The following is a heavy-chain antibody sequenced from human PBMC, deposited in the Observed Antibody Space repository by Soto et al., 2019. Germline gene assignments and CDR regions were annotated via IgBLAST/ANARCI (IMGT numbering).Heavy chain of an antibody. D-gene: IGHD2-15*01. CDR1: GGSIISFY. Sequence: SETLSLTCTVSGGSIISFYWSWMRQPPGKGLEWIGYIFYAGTTLYTPSLKSRVTISVDTSKNQFSLKLSSVTAADTAVYYCARHDRIAKWQNCMGLWGQGTMVTVSS. V-gene: IGHV4-59*01. CDR3: ARHDRIAKWQNCMGL. J-gene: IGHJ3*01. CDR2: IFYAGTT.